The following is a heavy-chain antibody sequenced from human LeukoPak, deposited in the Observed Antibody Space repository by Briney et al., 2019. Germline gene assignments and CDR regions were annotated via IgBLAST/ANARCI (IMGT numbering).Heavy chain of an antibody. CDR1: GGSISSGSYY. CDR3: ASDPIREYSSS. J-gene: IGHJ5*02. D-gene: IGHD6-6*01. Sequence: SETLSLTCTVSGGSISSGSYYWSWIRQPAGKGLEWIGRIYTSGSTNYNPSLKSRVTISVDTSKNQFSLKPSSVTAADTAVYYCASDPIREYSSSWGQGTLVTVSS. CDR2: IYTSGST. V-gene: IGHV4-61*02.